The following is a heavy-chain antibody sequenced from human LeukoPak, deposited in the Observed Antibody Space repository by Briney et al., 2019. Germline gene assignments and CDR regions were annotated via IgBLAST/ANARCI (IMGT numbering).Heavy chain of an antibody. CDR3: AKDSSGSYNYFDY. V-gene: IGHV3-30*02. J-gene: IGHJ4*02. D-gene: IGHD1-26*01. Sequence: GGSLRPSCAASGFSFSSYGMHWVRQAPGKELEWVTFIRYDGSDKYYADSVKGRFTISRDNSKNTLYLQMNGLRAEDTAFYYCAKDSSGSYNYFDYWGQGTLVTVSS. CDR1: GFSFSSYG. CDR2: IRYDGSDK.